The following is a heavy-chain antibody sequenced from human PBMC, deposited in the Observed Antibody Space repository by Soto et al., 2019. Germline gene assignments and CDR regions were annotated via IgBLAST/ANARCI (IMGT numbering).Heavy chain of an antibody. Sequence: AAMKVSCKTSGYTFTTDGITWVRPAPGQGLDGMGWISDYKGNTAHAQKFQGRVAMTTDTSRSTAYTESWSLESDDKAVYYCARADLTTETSVYLDYWGQGALV. CDR1: GYTFTTDG. CDR2: ISDYKGNT. D-gene: IGHD1-1*01. CDR3: ARADLTTETSVYLDY. J-gene: IGHJ4*02. V-gene: IGHV1-18*01.